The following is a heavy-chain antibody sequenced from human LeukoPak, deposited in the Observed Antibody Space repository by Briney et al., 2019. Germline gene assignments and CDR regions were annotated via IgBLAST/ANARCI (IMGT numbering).Heavy chain of an antibody. D-gene: IGHD3-10*01. J-gene: IGHJ6*02. V-gene: IGHV3-53*01. Sequence: PGGSLRLSCAASGFTVSSNYMSWVRQAPGKGLEWVSVIYSGGSTYYADSVKGRFTISRDNSKNTLYLQMNSLRAEDTAVYYCARVAPFQVLGSGTHRGMDVWGQGTTVTVSS. CDR1: GFTVSSNY. CDR3: ARVAPFQVLGSGTHRGMDV. CDR2: IYSGGST.